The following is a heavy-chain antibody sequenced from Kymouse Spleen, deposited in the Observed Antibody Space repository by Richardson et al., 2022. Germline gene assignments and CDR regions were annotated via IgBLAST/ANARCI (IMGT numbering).Heavy chain of an antibody. CDR1: GGSFSGYY. V-gene: IGHV4-34*01. CDR3: ASIVGAVGMDV. CDR2: INHSGST. D-gene: IGHD1-26*01. Sequence: QVQLQQWGAGLLKPSETLSLTCAVYGGSFSGYYWSWIRQPPGKGLEWIGEINHSGSTNYNPSLKSRVTISVDTSKNQFSLKLSSVTAADTAVYYCASIVGAVGMDVWGQGTTVTVSS. J-gene: IGHJ6*02.